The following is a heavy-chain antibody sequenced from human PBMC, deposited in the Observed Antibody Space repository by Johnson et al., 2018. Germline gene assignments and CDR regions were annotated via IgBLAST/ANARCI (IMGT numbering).Heavy chain of an antibody. Sequence: EVQLLESGGGLVQPGGSLRLSCAASGFTFSRHAISWIRQAPGQGLEWVSVISRTGNSTYYADSVKDRFTISRDNSKGKLLLQMKSLRADDTAVYYCGGACTSNFCLTADVWGNGTTVTVSS. CDR1: GFTFSRHA. V-gene: IGHV3-23*01. D-gene: IGHD2-2*01. CDR3: GGACTSNFCLTADV. J-gene: IGHJ6*04. CDR2: ISRTGNST.